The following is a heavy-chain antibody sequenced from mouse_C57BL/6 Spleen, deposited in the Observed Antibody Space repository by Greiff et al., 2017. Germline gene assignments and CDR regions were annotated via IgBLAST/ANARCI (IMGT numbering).Heavy chain of an antibody. D-gene: IGHD2-2*01. J-gene: IGHJ3*01. Sequence: VQLVESGPGLVQPSQSLSITCTVSGFSLTSYGVHWVRQSPGKGLEWLGVIWSGGSTDYNAAFISRLSISKDNSKSQVFFKMNSLQADDTAIYYCARNGGYDGWFAYWGQGTLVTVSA. V-gene: IGHV2-2*01. CDR3: ARNGGYDGWFAY. CDR2: IWSGGST. CDR1: GFSLTSYG.